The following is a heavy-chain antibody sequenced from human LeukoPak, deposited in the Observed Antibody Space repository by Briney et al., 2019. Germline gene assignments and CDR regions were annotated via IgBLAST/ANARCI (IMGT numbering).Heavy chain of an antibody. J-gene: IGHJ3*02. Sequence: GGSLRLSCAASGFTFSSYWMSWVRQAPGKGLEWVANIKQDGSEKYYVDSVKGRSTISRDNAKNSLYLQMNSLRAEDTAVYYCARGDCSSTSCYSHSYDAFDIWGQGTMVTVSS. V-gene: IGHV3-7*01. D-gene: IGHD2-2*01. CDR1: GFTFSSYW. CDR2: IKQDGSEK. CDR3: ARGDCSSTSCYSHSYDAFDI.